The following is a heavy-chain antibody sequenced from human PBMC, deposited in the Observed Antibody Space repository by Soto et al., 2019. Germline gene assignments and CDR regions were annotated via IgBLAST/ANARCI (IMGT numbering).Heavy chain of an antibody. Sequence: QVQLQESGPGLVKPSETLSLTCTVSGGSVSSGSYHWSWIRQPPGKGLEWIGYIYYSGSTNYNPSLKSRVTISVDTSKNQFSLKLSSVTAADTAVYYCARDRYSYGSFDYWGQGTLVTVSS. CDR1: GGSVSSGSYH. V-gene: IGHV4-61*01. J-gene: IGHJ4*02. CDR3: ARDRYSYGSFDY. D-gene: IGHD5-18*01. CDR2: IYYSGST.